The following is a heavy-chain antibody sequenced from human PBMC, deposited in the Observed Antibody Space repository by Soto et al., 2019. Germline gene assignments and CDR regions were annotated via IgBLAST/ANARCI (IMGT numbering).Heavy chain of an antibody. Sequence: GGSLRLSCAASGSTLGSYGMSWVRQAPGKGLEWVSAVSPNGQGIYYADSVRGRFTITRDFSKNTVFLHMDSLRAEDTAVDYCAKDRDYPRDYFPYWGQGTLVTVSS. CDR1: GSTLGSYG. D-gene: IGHD3-10*01. V-gene: IGHV3-23*01. CDR3: AKDRDYPRDYFPY. CDR2: VSPNGQGI. J-gene: IGHJ4*02.